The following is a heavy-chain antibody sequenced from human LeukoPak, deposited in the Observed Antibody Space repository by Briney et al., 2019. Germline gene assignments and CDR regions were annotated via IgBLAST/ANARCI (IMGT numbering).Heavy chain of an antibody. J-gene: IGHJ4*02. CDR2: ISSRSSYI. CDR3: ARSYDYVWGNYRYDFDY. V-gene: IGHV3-21*01. D-gene: IGHD3-16*02. CDR1: GFTFSTYT. Sequence: PGGSLRLSCAASGFTFSTYTMHWVRQAPGRGLEWVSSISSRSSYIYYTDSVKGRFTVSRDNAKNSLYLQMNSLRAEDTAVYYCARSYDYVWGNYRYDFDYWGQGTLVTVSS.